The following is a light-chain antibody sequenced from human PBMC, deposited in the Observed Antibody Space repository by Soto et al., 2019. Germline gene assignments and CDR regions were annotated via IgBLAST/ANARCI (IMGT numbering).Light chain of an antibody. V-gene: IGKV3-15*01. CDR1: QSVSSN. CDR2: GAS. Sequence: EIVMTQSPATLSVSPGERATLSCRASQSVSSNVAWYQQKPGQAPRLLIYGASTRATGIPARFSGSGSGTEFTLTISSVQSEDFAVYYCQHYNNWPPWTFGQGTKVEIK. J-gene: IGKJ1*01. CDR3: QHYNNWPPWT.